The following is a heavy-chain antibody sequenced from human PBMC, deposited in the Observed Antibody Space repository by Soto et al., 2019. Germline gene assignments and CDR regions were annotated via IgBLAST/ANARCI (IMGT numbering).Heavy chain of an antibody. D-gene: IGHD6-6*01. J-gene: IGHJ6*02. CDR2: IYYSGST. CDR1: CGSISSGDYY. Sequence: PSETLSLTCTVSCGSISSGDYYWSWIRQPPGKGLEWIGYIYYSGSTYYNPSLKSRVTISVDTSKNQLSLKLSSVTAADTAVYYCASEYSSSSFYYYGMDVWGQGTTVTVSS. V-gene: IGHV4-30-4*01. CDR3: ASEYSSSSFYYYGMDV.